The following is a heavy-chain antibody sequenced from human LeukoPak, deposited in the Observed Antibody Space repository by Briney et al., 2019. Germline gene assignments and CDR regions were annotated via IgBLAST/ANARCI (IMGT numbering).Heavy chain of an antibody. D-gene: IGHD2-21*02. CDR2: INPNSGGT. CDR1: GYTFSGYY. Sequence: GASVKVSCKASGYTFSGYYMHWVRQAPGQGLEWMGWINPNSGGTNYAQKFQGWVTMTRDTSISTAYMELSRLRSDDTAVYYCARGPAGWVTGNWFDPWGQGTLVTVSS. J-gene: IGHJ5*02. V-gene: IGHV1-2*04. CDR3: ARGPAGWVTGNWFDP.